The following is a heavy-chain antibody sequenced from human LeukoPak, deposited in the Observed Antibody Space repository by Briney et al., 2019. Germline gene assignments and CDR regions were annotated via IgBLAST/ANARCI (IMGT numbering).Heavy chain of an antibody. Sequence: GGSLRLSCGASGFTFSNYWMSWVRQAPGKGLEWVAHIKQDGSEKNYVDSVKGRFTISRDDTKNSLYLQMNGLRAEDTAVYYCARRGASSNWFDPWGQGTLVTVSS. D-gene: IGHD1-26*01. CDR2: IKQDGSEK. CDR1: GFTFSNYW. CDR3: ARRGASSNWFDP. V-gene: IGHV3-7*01. J-gene: IGHJ5*02.